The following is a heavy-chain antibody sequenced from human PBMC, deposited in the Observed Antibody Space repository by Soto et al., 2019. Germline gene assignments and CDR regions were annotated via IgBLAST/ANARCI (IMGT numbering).Heavy chain of an antibody. D-gene: IGHD3-10*01. CDR1: GGTFSSYA. V-gene: IGHV1-69*12. J-gene: IGHJ6*04. Sequence: QVQLVQSGAEVKKPGSSVKVSCKASGGTFSSYAISWVRQAPGQGLEWMGGIIPIFGTGNYAPKFQGRVTITANESTSTASRELSSGRSEDTAVYYCARVAKYYGPPQVLYGMDVWGKGTTVTVSP. CDR2: IIPIFGTG. CDR3: ARVAKYYGPPQVLYGMDV.